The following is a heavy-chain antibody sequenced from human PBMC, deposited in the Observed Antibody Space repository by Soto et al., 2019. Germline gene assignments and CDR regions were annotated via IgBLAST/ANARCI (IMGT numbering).Heavy chain of an antibody. CDR3: ARARNVGLYHLDAFDI. Sequence: GGSLRLSCAASGFTFSSYGMHWVRQAPGKGLEWVAVIWYGGSNKYYADSVKGRFTISRDNSKNTLYLQMNSMRAEDTAVYYCARARNVGLYHLDAFDIWGQGTMVTVSS. CDR2: IWYGGSNK. V-gene: IGHV3-33*01. D-gene: IGHD2-2*01. CDR1: GFTFSSYG. J-gene: IGHJ3*02.